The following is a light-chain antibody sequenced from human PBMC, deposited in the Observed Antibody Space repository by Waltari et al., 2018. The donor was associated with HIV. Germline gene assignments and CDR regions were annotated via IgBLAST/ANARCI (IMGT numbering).Light chain of an antibody. CDR2: DVT. V-gene: IGLV2-11*01. CDR1: SSDAGDYKY. Sequence: QSALTQPRSVSGSPGQSVTISCTGTSSDAGDYKYVSWYQNHPGKAPKLIIYDVTGRPSGVPDRFSGSKSGNTASLTISGLQAEDEADYYCSSYTSSSTPVFGGGTKLTVL. CDR3: SSYTSSSTPV. J-gene: IGLJ3*02.